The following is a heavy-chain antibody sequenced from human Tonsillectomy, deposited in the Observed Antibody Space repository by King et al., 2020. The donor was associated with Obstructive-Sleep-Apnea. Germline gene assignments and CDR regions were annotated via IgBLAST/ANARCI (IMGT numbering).Heavy chain of an antibody. CDR2: IYYSGST. CDR3: ARGYYYGSGRGLDV. Sequence: VQLQESGPGLVKPSQTLSLTCTVSGGSISSGGYYWSWIRKHPGKGLGWIGYIYYSGSTYYNPSLNRRVTISVDTSKTQFSLKLSSVTAADTAVYYCARGYYYGSGRGLDVWGQGTTVTVSS. J-gene: IGHJ6*02. D-gene: IGHD3-10*01. CDR1: GGSISSGGYY. V-gene: IGHV4-31*03.